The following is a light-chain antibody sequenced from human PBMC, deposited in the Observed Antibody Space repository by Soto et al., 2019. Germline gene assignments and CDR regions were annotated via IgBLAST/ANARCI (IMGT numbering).Light chain of an antibody. CDR1: QSVSSY. Sequence: EIVLTQSPATLSFSPGERATLSCRASQSVSSYLAWYQQKPGQAPRLLIYDASNRATGIPARFSGSGSGTDFTLTISSLEPEDFALYYGQQRSNWPPYTFGRGTKLEIK. V-gene: IGKV3-11*01. J-gene: IGKJ2*01. CDR3: QQRSNWPPYT. CDR2: DAS.